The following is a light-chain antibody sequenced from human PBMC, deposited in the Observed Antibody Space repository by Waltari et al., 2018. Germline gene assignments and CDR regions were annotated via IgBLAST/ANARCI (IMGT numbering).Light chain of an antibody. CDR1: QSLLDSEDGATS. CDR2: TLS. V-gene: IGKV2-40*01. J-gene: IGKJ1*01. Sequence: VVVTQTPLSLTVTHGEPASISCRSSQSLLDSEDGATSLDWYLQKPGQSPKLLIFTLSNRAPGVPDRFTGSGSGTYFTLKISRVEAEDVGVYYCMQRIGFPWSFGQGTKVEIK. CDR3: MQRIGFPWS.